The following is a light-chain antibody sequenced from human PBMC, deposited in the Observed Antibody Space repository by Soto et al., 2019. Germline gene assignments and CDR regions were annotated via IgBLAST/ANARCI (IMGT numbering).Light chain of an antibody. CDR3: QQSYSFPYT. CDR2: AAS. V-gene: IGKV1-39*01. CDR1: QTISNY. J-gene: IGKJ2*01. Sequence: DIQMTQSPSSLSASVGDRDTITCRPSQTISNYLNWYQQQPRKAPKFLIYAASTLQNGVPSRFSGRTSGAYFTLTINGQQPEDFSTYYCQQSYSFPYTFGQGTNLEI.